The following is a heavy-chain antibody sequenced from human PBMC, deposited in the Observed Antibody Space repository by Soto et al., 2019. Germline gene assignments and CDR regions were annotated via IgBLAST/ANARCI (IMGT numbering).Heavy chain of an antibody. CDR3: GKYSDYGDHRDWFDP. V-gene: IGHV3-30*18. CDR2: ISYHGVNK. Sequence: QVQLVESGGGVVYPGRSLRLSCTASGFSFSSYGVHWVRQAPGKGLEWVAVISYHGVNKYYADSVNGRFTISRDNSKNMVFLQMNSLRVEETAVYYCGKYSDYGDHRDWFDPWGQGTLVTVSS. D-gene: IGHD4-17*01. J-gene: IGHJ5*02. CDR1: GFSFSSYG.